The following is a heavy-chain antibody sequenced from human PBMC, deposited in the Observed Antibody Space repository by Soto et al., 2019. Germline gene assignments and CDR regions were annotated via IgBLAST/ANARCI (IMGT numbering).Heavy chain of an antibody. CDR1: GGSISSYY. CDR2: IYYSGST. CDR3: ARESGTFIAAKLYYYGMDV. J-gene: IGHJ6*02. V-gene: IGHV4-59*01. D-gene: IGHD6-13*01. Sequence: SETLSLTCTVSGGSISSYYWSWIRQPPGKGLEWIGYIYYSGSTNYNPSLKSRVTISVDTSKNQFSLKLSSVTAADTAVYYCARESGTFIAAKLYYYGMDVWGQGTTVTVSS.